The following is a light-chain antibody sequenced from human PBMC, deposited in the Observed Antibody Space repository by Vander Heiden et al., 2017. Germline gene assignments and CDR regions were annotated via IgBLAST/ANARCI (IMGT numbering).Light chain of an antibody. CDR2: YAS. Sequence: DIQMTQSPSYLSASVGDTVTMTCRSSHHIKNKLAWYQQRPGGGPRLLISYASVLQVEIPSRFSGGGYGTDFTLTINGLQPDDFATYFCQQTTTFPLAFGPGTTVDV. J-gene: IGKJ3*01. CDR1: HHIKNK. V-gene: IGKV1-12*01. CDR3: QQTTTFPLA.